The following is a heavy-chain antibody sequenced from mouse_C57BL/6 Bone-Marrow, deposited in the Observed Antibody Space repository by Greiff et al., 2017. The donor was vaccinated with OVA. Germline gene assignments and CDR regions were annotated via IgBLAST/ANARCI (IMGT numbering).Heavy chain of an antibody. CDR2: IYPRSGNT. V-gene: IGHV1-81*01. CDR1: GYTFTSYG. CDR3: ARAFITRFAY. D-gene: IGHD1-1*01. J-gene: IGHJ3*01. Sequence: VQLVESGAELARPGASVKLSCKASGYTFTSYGISWVKQRTGQGLEWIGEIYPRSGNTYYNEKFKGKATLTADKSSSTAYMELRSLTSEDSAVYFCARAFITRFAYWGQGTLVTVSA.